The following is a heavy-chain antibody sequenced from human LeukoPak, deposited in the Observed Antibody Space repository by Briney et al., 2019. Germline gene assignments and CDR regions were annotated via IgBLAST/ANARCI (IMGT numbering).Heavy chain of an antibody. Sequence: ASVKVSCKASGYTFGSYGISWVRQAPGQGLEWMGWINGYNGNTKYAQKVQGRVAMTTDTSTSTAYMELRSLRSDDTAVYYCARGNGETVSTSLNWFDPWGQGTLVTVSS. CDR3: ARGNGETVSTSLNWFDP. CDR2: INGYNGNT. CDR1: GYTFGSYG. V-gene: IGHV1-18*01. J-gene: IGHJ5*02. D-gene: IGHD5/OR15-5a*01.